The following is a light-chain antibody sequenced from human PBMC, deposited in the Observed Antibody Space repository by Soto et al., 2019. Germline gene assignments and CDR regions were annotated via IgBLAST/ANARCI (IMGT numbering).Light chain of an antibody. CDR1: SGHSSYA. CDR2: LNSDGSH. Sequence: QPVLTQSPSASASLGASVKLTCTLSSGHSSYAIAWHQQQPEKGPRYLMTLNSDGSHSKGDGIPDRFSGSSSGAERYLTISSLQSEDEADYYFQTWGTGTWVFGGGTKLTVL. V-gene: IGLV4-69*01. J-gene: IGLJ3*02. CDR3: QTWGTGTWV.